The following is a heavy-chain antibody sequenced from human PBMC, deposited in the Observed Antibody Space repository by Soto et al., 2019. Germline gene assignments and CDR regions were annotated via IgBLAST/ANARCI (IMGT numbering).Heavy chain of an antibody. J-gene: IGHJ6*02. D-gene: IGHD2-2*01. CDR3: ARVGPAPRIIYYYCGMDV. Sequence: QVQLVESGGGVVQPGRSLRLSCAASGFTFSSYAMHWVRQAPGKGLEWVAVISYDGSNKYYADSVKGRFTISRDNSKNTLYLQMNRLRAEDTAVYYCARVGPAPRIIYYYCGMDVWGQGTTVTVSS. CDR2: ISYDGSNK. CDR1: GFTFSSYA. V-gene: IGHV3-30-3*01.